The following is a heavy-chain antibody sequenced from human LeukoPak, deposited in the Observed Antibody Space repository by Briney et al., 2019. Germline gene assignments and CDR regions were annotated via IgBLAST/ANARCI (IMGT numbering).Heavy chain of an antibody. CDR3: ARTKRITIFGVNRIDY. V-gene: IGHV1-8*01. CDR1: GYTFTSYD. Sequence: ASVKVSCKASGYTFTSYDINWVRQAPGQGLEWMGWMNPNSGNTGYAQKFQGRVTMSRNTSIRTAYMELSSLRSEDTPVYYCARTKRITIFGVNRIDYWGQGTLVTVSS. D-gene: IGHD3-3*01. CDR2: MNPNSGNT. J-gene: IGHJ4*02.